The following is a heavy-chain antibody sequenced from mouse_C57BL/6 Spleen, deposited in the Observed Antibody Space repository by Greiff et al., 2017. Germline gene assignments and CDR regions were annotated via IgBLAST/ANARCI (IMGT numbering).Heavy chain of an antibody. V-gene: IGHV14-3*01. J-gene: IGHJ1*03. D-gene: IGHD1-1*01. Sequence: VQLQQSVAELVRPGASVKLSCTASGFNIKNTYMPWVKQRPEQGLEWIGMIDPANGNTKYAPKFPGTATITADTSSNTAYLQLSSLTSGGTAIYYCARSDCYGRSYWDSDVWGTGTSVTVSS. CDR1: GFNIKNTY. CDR2: IDPANGNT. CDR3: ARSDCYGRSYWDSDV.